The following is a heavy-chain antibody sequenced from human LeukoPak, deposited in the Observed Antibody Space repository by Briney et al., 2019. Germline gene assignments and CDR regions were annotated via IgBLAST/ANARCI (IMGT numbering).Heavy chain of an antibody. J-gene: IGHJ6*03. V-gene: IGHV3-13*01. CDR1: GFTFSSYD. D-gene: IGHD2-2*01. CDR3: ARDGKVVPAAKIQSNYYYYYMDV. Sequence: GGSLRLSCAASGFTFSSYDMHWVRQATGKGLEWVSAIGTAGDTYYPGSVKGRFTISRDNAKNSLYLQMNSLRAEDTAVYYCARDGKVVPAAKIQSNYYYYYMDVWGKGTTVTVSS. CDR2: IGTAGDT.